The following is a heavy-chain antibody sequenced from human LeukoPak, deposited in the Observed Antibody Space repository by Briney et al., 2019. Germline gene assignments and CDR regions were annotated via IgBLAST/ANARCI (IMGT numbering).Heavy chain of an antibody. CDR3: VKEHYVGSGSYPEH. CDR2: ISYDGSDK. Sequence: PGRSLRLSCAASGFPFSSYGMHWVRQAPGKGLEWVAVISYDGSDKYYADSVKGRFTISRDNSKNTLYLQMNSLRADDTAVYYCVKEHYVGSGSYPEHWGQGTLVTVSS. D-gene: IGHD3-10*01. V-gene: IGHV3-30*18. CDR1: GFPFSSYG. J-gene: IGHJ1*01.